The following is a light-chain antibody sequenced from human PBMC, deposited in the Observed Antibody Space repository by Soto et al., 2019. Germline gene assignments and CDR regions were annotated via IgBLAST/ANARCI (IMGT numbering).Light chain of an antibody. CDR3: QQYNDYWT. Sequence: IQMTQSPSTLSASVEDRVTITCRASQSISSWLAWYQQKPGKAPKVLIYKASSLESGVPSRFSGSGSGTEFTLTISSLQPDDFATYYCQQYNDYWTFGQGTKVDI. CDR2: KAS. V-gene: IGKV1-5*03. CDR1: QSISSW. J-gene: IGKJ1*01.